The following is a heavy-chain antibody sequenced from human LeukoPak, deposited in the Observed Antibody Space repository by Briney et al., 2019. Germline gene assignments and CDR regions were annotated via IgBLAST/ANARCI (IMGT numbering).Heavy chain of an antibody. CDR2: ISAYNGNT. CDR1: GYTFTSYG. Sequence: ASVKVSCKASGYTFTSYGISWVRQAPGQGLEWMGWISAYNGNTNYAQKLQGRVTMTTDTSTSTAYMELRSLGSDDTAVYYCARNRPSTTYMDVWGKGTTVTISS. CDR3: ARNRPSTTYMDV. J-gene: IGHJ6*03. D-gene: IGHD2-2*01. V-gene: IGHV1-18*01.